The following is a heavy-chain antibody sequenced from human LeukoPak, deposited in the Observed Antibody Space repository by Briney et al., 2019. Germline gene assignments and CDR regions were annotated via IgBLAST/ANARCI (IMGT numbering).Heavy chain of an antibody. Sequence: GGSLRLSCAASGFSFSDYSMNWVRQAPGKGLEWVSAISGSGGSTYYADSVKGRFTISRDNSKNTLYLQMNSLRAEDTAVYYCAKAADFWSGYFGIWFDPWGQGTLVTVSS. CDR3: AKAADFWSGYFGIWFDP. V-gene: IGHV3-23*01. D-gene: IGHD3-3*01. CDR2: ISGSGGST. CDR1: GFSFSDYS. J-gene: IGHJ5*02.